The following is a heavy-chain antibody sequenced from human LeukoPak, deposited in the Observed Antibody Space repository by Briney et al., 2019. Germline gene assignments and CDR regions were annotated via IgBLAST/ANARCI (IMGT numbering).Heavy chain of an antibody. CDR3: ARARIAVAGRGFSY. D-gene: IGHD6-19*01. CDR1: GYTFTGYY. J-gene: IGHJ4*02. V-gene: IGHV1-2*02. CDR2: INPNSGGT. Sequence: ASVKVSCKASGYTFTGYYMHWVRQAPGQGLEWMGWINPNSGGTNYAQKFQGRVTMTRDTSISTAYMELSRLRSDDTAVYHCARARIAVAGRGFSYWGQGTLVTVSS.